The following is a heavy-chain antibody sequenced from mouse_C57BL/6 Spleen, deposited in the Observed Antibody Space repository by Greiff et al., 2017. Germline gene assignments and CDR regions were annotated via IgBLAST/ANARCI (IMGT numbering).Heavy chain of an antibody. D-gene: IGHD1-1*01. CDR1: GFSLTSYG. CDR3: AKDYGSSYSWFAY. CDR2: IWRGGST. V-gene: IGHV2-5*01. J-gene: IGHJ3*01. Sequence: VQLVESGPGLVQPSQSLSITCTVSGFSLTSYGVHWVRQSPGKGLEWLGVIWRGGSTDYNAAFMSRLSITKDNSKSQVFFKMNSLQADDTAIYYCAKDYGSSYSWFAYWGQGTLVTVSA.